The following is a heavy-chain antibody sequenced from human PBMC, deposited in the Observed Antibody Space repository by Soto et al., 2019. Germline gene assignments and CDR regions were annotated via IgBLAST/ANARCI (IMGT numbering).Heavy chain of an antibody. CDR1: GGSISNAAYS. Sequence: SETLSLTCTVSGGSISNAAYSWSWIRQPPGKGLEWIGYIYPSGMPFYNPSLRSRITISIDRSNDQFSLNLKSVTAADTAVYYCARERGGYGLFDSWGQGTLVTVSS. V-gene: IGHV4-30-2*01. D-gene: IGHD5-18*01. J-gene: IGHJ4*02. CDR3: ARERGGYGLFDS. CDR2: IYPSGMP.